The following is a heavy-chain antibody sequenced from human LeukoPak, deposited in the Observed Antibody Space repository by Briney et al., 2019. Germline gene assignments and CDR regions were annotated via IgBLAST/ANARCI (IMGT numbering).Heavy chain of an antibody. CDR1: GFTFSSYA. CDR3: AKIQTAARVNYFDS. CDR2: ISADGGDT. J-gene: IGHJ4*02. Sequence: GSLRLSCATSGFTFSSYAMSWVRQAPGKGLEWVSVISADGGDTNFAVSVKGRFTISRDNSNSTLYLQMSSLRVEDTAIYYCAKIQTAARVNYFDSWGQGTLVTVSS. V-gene: IGHV3-23*01. D-gene: IGHD2-15*01.